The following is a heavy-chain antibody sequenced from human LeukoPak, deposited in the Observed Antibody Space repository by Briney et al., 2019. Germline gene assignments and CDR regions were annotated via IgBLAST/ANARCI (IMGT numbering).Heavy chain of an antibody. V-gene: IGHV1-2*06. J-gene: IGHJ4*02. CDR3: STEDKYCTSPDCGVY. CDR1: GYTLTDYY. Sequence: GASIKVSCKASGYTLTDYYIHWVRQAPGQGLEWMGLIIPHSGGTSYGQKFQGRVTMTRDTSIGTFYMELSSLRSDDTAVYYCSTEDKYCTSPDCGVYWGQGTLVTVSS. D-gene: IGHD2-8*01. CDR2: IIPHSGGT.